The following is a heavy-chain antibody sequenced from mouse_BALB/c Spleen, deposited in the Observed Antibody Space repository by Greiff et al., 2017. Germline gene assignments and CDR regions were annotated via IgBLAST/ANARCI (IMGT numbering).Heavy chain of an antibody. CDR3: ARYPYDGSSWYFDV. CDR2: IYPGSGNT. Sequence: QVQLQQSGAELARPGASVKLSCKASGYTFTDYYINWVKQRTGQGLEWIGEIYPGSGNTYYNEKFKGKATLTADKSSSTAYMQLRSLTSEDSAVYFCARYPYDGSSWYFDVWGAGTTVTVSS. J-gene: IGHJ1*01. V-gene: IGHV1-77*01. CDR1: GYTFTDYY. D-gene: IGHD1-1*01.